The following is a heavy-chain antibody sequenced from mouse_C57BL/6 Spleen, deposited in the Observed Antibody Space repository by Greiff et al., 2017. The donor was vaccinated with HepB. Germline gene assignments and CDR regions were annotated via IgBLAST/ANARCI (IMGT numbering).Heavy chain of an antibody. V-gene: IGHV5-16*01. CDR1: GFTFSDYY. CDR3: ARGPLYYGNYGAMDY. D-gene: IGHD2-1*01. J-gene: IGHJ4*01. Sequence: EVKLVESEGGLVQPGSSMKLSCTASGFTFSDYYMAWVRQVPEKGLEWVANINYDGSSTYYLDSLKSRFIISRDNAKNILYLQMSSLKSEDTATYYCARGPLYYGNYGAMDYWGQGTSVTVSS. CDR2: INYDGSST.